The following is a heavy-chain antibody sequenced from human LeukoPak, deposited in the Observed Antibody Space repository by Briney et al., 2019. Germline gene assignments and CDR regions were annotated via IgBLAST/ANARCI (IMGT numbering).Heavy chain of an antibody. D-gene: IGHD2-15*01. J-gene: IGHJ4*02. CDR1: GDSISSNY. CDR2: IYYSGST. V-gene: IGHV4-59*01. CDR3: ARLLAGCPGGRCRAHFDY. Sequence: SGPTLVNPSETLSLTCSVSGDSISSNYWGWMRQPPGKGLEWIGYIYYSGSTNYNPSLKSRVTMSVDTSKNQFSLNLSSVTAADTAVYYCARLLAGCPGGRCRAHFDYWGQGTLVTVSS.